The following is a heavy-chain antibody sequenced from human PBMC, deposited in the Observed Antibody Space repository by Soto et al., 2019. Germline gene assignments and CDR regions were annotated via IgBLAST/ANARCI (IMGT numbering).Heavy chain of an antibody. Sequence: QVRLVQSGADVQRPGASMNISCQASGYQFTGSYLHWVRRAPGHGLQWMGMINPDTGSTTYAETFQERLTMTTDKSAGTVFLGLGRLTSDDTATYYCARQYCSGTSCYWYFDFWGQGTFVSVSS. CDR1: GYQFTGSY. D-gene: IGHD2-2*01. CDR2: INPDTGST. V-gene: IGHV1-2*02. CDR3: ARQYCSGTSCYWYFDF. J-gene: IGHJ4*02.